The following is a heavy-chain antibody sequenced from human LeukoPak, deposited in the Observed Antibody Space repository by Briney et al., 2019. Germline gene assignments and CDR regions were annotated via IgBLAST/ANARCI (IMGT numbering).Heavy chain of an antibody. Sequence: GGSLRLSCAASGFTFSNAWMSWVRQAPGKGLEWVGRIKSKTDGGTTDYAAPVKGRFTISRDDSKNTLYLQMNSLRAEDTAVYYCAKDRDVIAAAGGHIDYWGQGTLVTVSS. CDR2: IKSKTDGGTT. V-gene: IGHV3-15*01. J-gene: IGHJ4*02. D-gene: IGHD6-13*01. CDR3: AKDRDVIAAAGGHIDY. CDR1: GFTFSNAW.